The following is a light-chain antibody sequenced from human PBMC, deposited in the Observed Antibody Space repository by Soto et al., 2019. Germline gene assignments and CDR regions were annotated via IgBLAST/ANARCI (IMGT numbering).Light chain of an antibody. CDR1: QSISSG. J-gene: IGKJ1*01. CDR3: LQYNSYPLT. CDR2: DAS. V-gene: IGKV1-5*01. Sequence: DIQLTQSPSTLSASVGDRVTITCRASQSISSGLAWYQQKPGKAPKLLIYDASSLDSGVPSRFSGSGSGTEFTLTISSLQPDDFATYYCLQYNSYPLTFGQGTKVDIK.